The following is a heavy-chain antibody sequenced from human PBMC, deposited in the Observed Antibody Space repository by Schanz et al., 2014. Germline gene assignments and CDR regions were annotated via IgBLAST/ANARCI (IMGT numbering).Heavy chain of an antibody. CDR3: ARAKRFGDMDV. D-gene: IGHD3-10*01. CDR1: GFTFSASA. Sequence: VQLVESGGGLVQPGGSLKLSCAASGFTFSASAMHWVRQAPGQGLEWMGWISAYNGHTDYAQKLQGRVTLTTDTSTSTAYMELRNLRSDDTAVYYCARAKRFGDMDVWGQGTTVTVSS. CDR2: ISAYNGHT. J-gene: IGHJ6*02. V-gene: IGHV1-18*01.